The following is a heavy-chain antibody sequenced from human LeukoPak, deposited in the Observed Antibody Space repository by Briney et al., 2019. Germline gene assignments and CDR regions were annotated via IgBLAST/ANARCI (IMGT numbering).Heavy chain of an antibody. CDR1: GFTFSSYE. J-gene: IGHJ5*02. CDR2: ISSSGSTI. CDR3: ARGYYGSGSYYRNWSDP. V-gene: IGHV3-48*03. D-gene: IGHD3-10*01. Sequence: GGSLRLSCAASGFTFSSYEINWVRQAPGKGLEWVSYISSSGSTIYYADSVKGRFTISRDNAKNSLYLQMNSLRAEDTAVYYCARGYYGSGSYYRNWSDPWGQGTLVTVSS.